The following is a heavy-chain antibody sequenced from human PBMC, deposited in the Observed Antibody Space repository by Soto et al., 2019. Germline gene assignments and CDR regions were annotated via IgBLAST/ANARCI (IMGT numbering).Heavy chain of an antibody. Sequence: EVQLVESGGGLVQPGGSLRLSCAASGFSFSTYWMAWVRQAPGKGLEWVANIDQGGGEKYYVDSVRGRFTISRDNAKNFLYRKVNSVRAEDPAIYCWARGKNGAPPWGEGALVSFPS. CDR1: GFSFSTYW. CDR3: ARGKNGAPP. V-gene: IGHV3-7*04. D-gene: IGHD2-8*01. CDR2: IDQGGGEK. J-gene: IGHJ5*02.